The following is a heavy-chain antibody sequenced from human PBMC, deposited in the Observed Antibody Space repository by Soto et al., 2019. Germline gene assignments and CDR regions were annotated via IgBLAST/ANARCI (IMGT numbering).Heavy chain of an antibody. V-gene: IGHV1-69*12. D-gene: IGHD2-2*01. CDR1: GGTFSSYA. J-gene: IGHJ6*02. CDR2: IIPIFGTA. CDR3: ARDDRGRCISTSCYAYYYYGMDV. Sequence: QVQLVQSGAEVKKPGSSVKVSCKASGGTFSSYAISWVRQAPGQGLEWMGGIIPIFGTANYAQKFQGRVTITADESTSTAYMELSSLRSEDTAVYYCARDDRGRCISTSCYAYYYYGMDVWGQGTTVTVSS.